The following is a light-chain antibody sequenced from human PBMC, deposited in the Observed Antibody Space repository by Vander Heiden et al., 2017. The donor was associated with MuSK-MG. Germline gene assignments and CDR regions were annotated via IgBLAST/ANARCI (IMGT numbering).Light chain of an antibody. Sequence: ETVLTQSPATLSLSPGESATLPCRASQSVSSYLAWYQQKPGQAPRLLIYDASNSATGIPATFRASGSGTDFTLTMSSLEPEDFAVYYCQQRWDWEDTFPHWTRPKIK. V-gene: IGKV3-11*01. CDR2: DAS. J-gene: IGKJ5*01. CDR1: QSVSSY. CDR3: QQRWDWEDT.